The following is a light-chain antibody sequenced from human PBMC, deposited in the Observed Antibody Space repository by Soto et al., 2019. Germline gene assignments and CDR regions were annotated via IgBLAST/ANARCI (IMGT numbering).Light chain of an antibody. CDR2: GAS. V-gene: IGKV3-20*01. CDR1: QSVTNSF. CDR3: QQYVSSPWA. J-gene: IGKJ1*01. Sequence: EIVLAQSPSTLSLSPGERATLSCRASQSVTNSFLAWYQQKPGQAPRLLIYGASRRATGIPDRFTGSGSGKDFTLTISRLEPEDFAVYYCQQYVSSPWAFGQGTKVEI.